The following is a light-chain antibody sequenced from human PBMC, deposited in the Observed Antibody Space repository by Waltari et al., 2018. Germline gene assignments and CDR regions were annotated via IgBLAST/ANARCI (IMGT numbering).Light chain of an antibody. CDR1: QGISTY. V-gene: IGKV1-27*01. CDR3: QNYNSVSIT. J-gene: IGKJ5*01. Sequence: DIQLPQSPSSLSASVGARVTTTCRASQGISTYLAWYPQKSGKVPKLLIFGASTLQTGVPSRFSGSGSGIDFTLTISSLQPEDVATYYCQNYNSVSITFGQGTRLEIK. CDR2: GAS.